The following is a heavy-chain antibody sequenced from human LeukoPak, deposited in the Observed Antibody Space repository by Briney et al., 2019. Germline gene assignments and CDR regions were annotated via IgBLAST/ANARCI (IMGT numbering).Heavy chain of an antibody. Sequence: SETLSPTCAVYGGSFSGYYWSWIRQPPGKGLEWIGEINHSGSTNYNPSLKSRFTISVDTSKNQFSLKLSSVTAADTAAYYCARARHYYGSGSYSGFDPWGQGALVTVSS. D-gene: IGHD3-10*01. CDR3: ARARHYYGSGSYSGFDP. CDR1: GGSFSGYY. J-gene: IGHJ5*02. V-gene: IGHV4-34*01. CDR2: INHSGST.